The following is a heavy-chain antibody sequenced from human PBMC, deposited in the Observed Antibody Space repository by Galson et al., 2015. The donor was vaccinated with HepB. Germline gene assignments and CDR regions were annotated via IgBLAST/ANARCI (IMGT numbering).Heavy chain of an antibody. J-gene: IGHJ4*02. CDR2: IIPIFGTA. V-gene: IGHV1-69*06. CDR1: GGTFSSYA. D-gene: IGHD6-19*01. Sequence: SVKVSCKASGGTFSSYAISWVRQAPGQGLEWMGGIIPIFGTANYAQKFQGRVTITADKSTSTAYMELSSLRSEDTAVYYCAYLISSGWYTGDYWGQGTLVTVSS. CDR3: AYLISSGWYTGDY.